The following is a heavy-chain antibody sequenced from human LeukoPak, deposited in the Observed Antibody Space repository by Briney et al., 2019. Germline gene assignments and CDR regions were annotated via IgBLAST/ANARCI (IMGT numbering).Heavy chain of an antibody. V-gene: IGHV4-59*01. CDR2: IYYSGST. CDR1: GGSISTYY. CDR3: ARVYGSGYDFRGAFDI. Sequence: KPSETLSLTCTVSGGSISTYYWTWIRQPPGKGLEWVGYIYYSGSTNYNPSLKSGVTISVDTSKNQFSLKLSSVTAADTAVYYCARVYGSGYDFRGAFDIWGQGTMVTVSS. D-gene: IGHD5-12*01. J-gene: IGHJ3*02.